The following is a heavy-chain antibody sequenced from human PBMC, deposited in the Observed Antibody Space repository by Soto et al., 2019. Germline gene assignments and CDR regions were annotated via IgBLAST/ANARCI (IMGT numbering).Heavy chain of an antibody. CDR1: GGTFSSYT. J-gene: IGHJ4*02. Sequence: SVKVSCKASGGTFSSYTISWVRQAPGQGLEWMGRIIPILGIANYAQKFQGRVTITADKSTSTVYMELSSLRSEDTAVYYCANDIIVIPGAKGLDYWGQGALVTVSS. V-gene: IGHV1-69*02. CDR2: IIPILGIA. CDR3: ANDIIVIPGAKGLDY. D-gene: IGHD2-2*01.